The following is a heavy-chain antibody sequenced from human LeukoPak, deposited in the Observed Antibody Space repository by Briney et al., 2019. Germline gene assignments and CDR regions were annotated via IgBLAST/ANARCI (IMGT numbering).Heavy chain of an antibody. CDR1: GFTFSSYG. CDR3: AKGDSVVPAANSDY. V-gene: IGHV3-30*02. CDR2: IRYDGSNK. Sequence: GGSLRLSCAASGFTFSSYGMHWVRQAPGKGLEWVAFIRYDGSNKYYADSVKGRFTISRDNSKNTLYLQMNSLRAEDTAVYYCAKGDSVVPAANSDYWGQGILVTVSS. D-gene: IGHD2-2*01. J-gene: IGHJ4*02.